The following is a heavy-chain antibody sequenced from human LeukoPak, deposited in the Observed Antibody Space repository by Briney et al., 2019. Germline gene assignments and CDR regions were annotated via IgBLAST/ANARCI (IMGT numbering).Heavy chain of an antibody. CDR2: IKQDGSEK. J-gene: IGHJ4*02. V-gene: IGHV3-7*03. Sequence: GGSLRLSCAASGFTFSSYCMSWVRQAPGKGLEWVANIKQDGSEKCYVDSVKGRFTISRDNAKNSLYPQMNSLRAEDTAVYYCTRGRGYCSSTSCYFFGSDYSGQGTLVTASS. D-gene: IGHD2-2*01. CDR1: GFTFSSYC. CDR3: TRGRGYCSSTSCYFFGSDY.